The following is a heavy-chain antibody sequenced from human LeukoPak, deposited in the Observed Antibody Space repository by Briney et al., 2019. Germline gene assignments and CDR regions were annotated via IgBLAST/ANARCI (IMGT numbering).Heavy chain of an antibody. CDR1: GFTFRNFW. CDR3: AKLLRDVTIYDF. CDR2: INQDQSAK. Sequence: GGSLRLSCAASGFTFRNFWMSWVRQAPGKGLEWVASINQDQSAKFYVDSVRGRFTISRDNAQNSLFLQMNTLRAEDTAFYYCAKLLRDVTIYDFWGQGALVTVSS. V-gene: IGHV3-7*01. D-gene: IGHD4-23*01. J-gene: IGHJ4*01.